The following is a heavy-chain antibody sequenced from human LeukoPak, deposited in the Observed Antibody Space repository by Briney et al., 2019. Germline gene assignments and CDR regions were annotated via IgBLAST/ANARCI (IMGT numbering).Heavy chain of an antibody. V-gene: IGHV4-39*01. Sequence: SETLSLTCTVSGGSISSSRYYWPWIRQPPGKGLEWIGSINYAGTTYYNPSLKRRVTISVDTSKNQFSLKLSSVTAADTAVYYCARGGSIVGATPHDAFDIWGQGTVVTVS. D-gene: IGHD1-26*01. CDR3: ARGGSIVGATPHDAFDI. J-gene: IGHJ3*02. CDR2: INYAGTT. CDR1: GGSISSSRYY.